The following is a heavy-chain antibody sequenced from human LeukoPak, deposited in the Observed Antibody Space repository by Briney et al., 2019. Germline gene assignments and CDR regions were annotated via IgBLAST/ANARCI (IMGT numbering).Heavy chain of an antibody. CDR2: IYYSGST. V-gene: IGHV4-59*01. Sequence: SETLSLTCTVSGVSISRYYWSWIRQPPGKGLEWIGYIYYSGSTNYNPSLKSRVTISVDTSKNQFSLKRSSVTAADTAVYYCARAGVTMLPTSWFDPWGQGTLVTVSS. J-gene: IGHJ5*02. D-gene: IGHD4/OR15-4a*01. CDR1: GVSISRYY. CDR3: ARAGVTMLPTSWFDP.